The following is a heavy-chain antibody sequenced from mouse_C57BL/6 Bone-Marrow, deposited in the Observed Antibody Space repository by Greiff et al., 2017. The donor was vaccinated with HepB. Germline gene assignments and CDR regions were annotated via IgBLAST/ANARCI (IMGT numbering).Heavy chain of an antibody. J-gene: IGHJ2*01. CDR2: ISSCSSTI. CDR1: GFTFSDYG. CDR3: ARQGFDY. Sequence: DVKLVESGGGLVKPGGSLKLSCAASGFTFSDYGMHWVRQAPEQGLEWVAYISSCSSTIYYADTVKGRFTISRDNAKNTLFLQMTRLRSEDTAMYYCARQGFDYWGQGTTLTVSS. V-gene: IGHV5-17*01.